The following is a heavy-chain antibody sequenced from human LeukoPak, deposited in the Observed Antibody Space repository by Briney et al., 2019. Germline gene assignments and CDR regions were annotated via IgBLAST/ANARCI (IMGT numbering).Heavy chain of an antibody. CDR1: GVSISSYY. Sequence: SETLSLTCTVSGVSISSYYWSWIRQPPGKGLEWIGYIYYSGSTNYNPSLKSRVTMSVDTSKNQFSLKLSSVTAADTAVYYCARAQQFTDFDYWGQGTLVTVSS. CDR3: ARAQQFTDFDY. J-gene: IGHJ4*02. D-gene: IGHD6-13*01. CDR2: IYYSGST. V-gene: IGHV4-59*01.